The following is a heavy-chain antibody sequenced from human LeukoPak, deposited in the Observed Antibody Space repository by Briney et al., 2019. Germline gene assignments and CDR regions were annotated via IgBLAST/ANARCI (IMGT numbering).Heavy chain of an antibody. CDR1: GGSISSSNYL. D-gene: IGHD3-10*01. J-gene: IGHJ5*02. Sequence: SETLSLTCTVSGGSISSSNYLWGWVRQPPGKGLEWIGIAFSAGSTYYNPSLKSRVTISVDTSMNQFSLRLNSVIAADTAVYYCARRTSGKNWFDPWGQGTLVTVSS. CDR2: AFSAGST. V-gene: IGHV4-39*01. CDR3: ARRTSGKNWFDP.